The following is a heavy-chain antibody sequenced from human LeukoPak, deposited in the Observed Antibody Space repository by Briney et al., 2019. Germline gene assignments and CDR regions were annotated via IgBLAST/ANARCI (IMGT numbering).Heavy chain of an antibody. D-gene: IGHD2-15*01. CDR3: ARGYCTGGSCRTLEDFDY. Sequence: ASVKVSCKASGFTFTTYYMHWVRQAPGQGLEWMGEINPSGDSTSYAQKFQGRVTMTRETSTSTVYMELTSLTSEDTAVYYCARGYCTGGSCRTLEDFDYWGQGTLVTVSS. V-gene: IGHV1-46*01. J-gene: IGHJ4*02. CDR2: INPSGDST. CDR1: GFTFTTYY.